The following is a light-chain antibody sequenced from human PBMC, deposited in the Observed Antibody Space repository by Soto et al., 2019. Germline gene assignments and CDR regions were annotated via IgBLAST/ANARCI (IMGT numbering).Light chain of an antibody. CDR3: QQYNTYFVS. CDR2: KTS. Sequence: DIQMTQSPSTLSASVRDRGTITCRASQSIGSWLAWYQQKPGKAPKLLIYKTSSLESGVPSRFSGSGSGTEFTLTINNLQPDDFATYYCQQYNTYFVSFGGGTKVEAK. J-gene: IGKJ4*01. CDR1: QSIGSW. V-gene: IGKV1-5*03.